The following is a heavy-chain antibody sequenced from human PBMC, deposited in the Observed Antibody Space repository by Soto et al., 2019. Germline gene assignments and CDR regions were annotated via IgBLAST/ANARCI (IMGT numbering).Heavy chain of an antibody. Sequence: SETLSLTCAVYGGSFSGYYWSWIRQPPGKGLEWIGEINHSGGTNYNPSLKSRVTISVDTSKNQFSLKLSSVTAADTAVYYCARGSGIAVAGTGYYYYGMDVWGQGTTVTVSS. D-gene: IGHD6-19*01. V-gene: IGHV4-34*01. J-gene: IGHJ6*02. CDR3: ARGSGIAVAGTGYYYYGMDV. CDR2: INHSGGT. CDR1: GGSFSGYY.